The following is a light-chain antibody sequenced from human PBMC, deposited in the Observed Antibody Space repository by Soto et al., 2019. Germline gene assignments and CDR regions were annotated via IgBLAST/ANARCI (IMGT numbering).Light chain of an antibody. J-gene: IGLJ1*01. V-gene: IGLV1-44*01. CDR3: AGWDGSLKGFV. Sequence: QSCLPQPPSASGAPGRRVTISCSGSASNIGRDPVNWYQQVPGTAPKLLIYENNHRPSGVPDRFSGSKSGTSASLVISGLQSEDEAEYFCAGWDGSLKGFVFGTGTKVTVL. CDR1: ASNIGRDP. CDR2: ENN.